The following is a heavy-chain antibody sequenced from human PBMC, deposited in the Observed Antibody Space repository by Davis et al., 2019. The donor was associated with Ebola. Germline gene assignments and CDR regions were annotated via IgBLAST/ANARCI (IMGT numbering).Heavy chain of an antibody. V-gene: IGHV4-39*01. CDR3: ARVFTYYYDSSGYYQSNHFDY. CDR2: IYYSGST. CDR1: GGSISSSSYY. Sequence: SETLSLTCTVSGGSISSSSYYWGWIRQPPGKGLEWIGSIYYSGSTYYNPSLKSRVTISVDTSKNQFSLKLSSVTAADTAVYYCARVFTYYYDSSGYYQSNHFDYWGQGTLVTVSS. J-gene: IGHJ4*02. D-gene: IGHD3-22*01.